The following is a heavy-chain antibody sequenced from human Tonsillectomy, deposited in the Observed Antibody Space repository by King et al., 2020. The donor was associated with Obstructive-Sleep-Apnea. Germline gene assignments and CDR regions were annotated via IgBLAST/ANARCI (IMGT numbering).Heavy chain of an antibody. D-gene: IGHD2-21*02. V-gene: IGHV3-11*06. Sequence: VQLVESGGGLVKPGGSLRLSCAASGFTFSDYYMSWIRQAPGKGLEGVSYISSSSRYTNYADSVKGRFTISRDNAKNSLYLQMNSLRAEDTAVYYCARERDCGGDCHHFDYWGQGTLVTVSS. J-gene: IGHJ4*02. CDR1: GFTFSDYY. CDR3: ARERDCGGDCHHFDY. CDR2: ISSSSRYT.